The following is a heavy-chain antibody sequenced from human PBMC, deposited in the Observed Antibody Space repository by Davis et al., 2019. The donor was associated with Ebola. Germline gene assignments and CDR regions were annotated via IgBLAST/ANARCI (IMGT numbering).Heavy chain of an antibody. D-gene: IGHD2-15*01. V-gene: IGHV4-39*07. CDR3: AREGFDEGVPIA. J-gene: IGHJ4*02. CDR1: GGSISSSSYY. Sequence: ESLKISCTVSGGSISSSSYYWGWIRQPPGKGLEWIGSIYYSGSTYYNPSLKSRVTISVDTSKNQFSLKLSSVTAEDTAMYYCAREGFDEGVPIAWGQGTLITVSS. CDR2: IYYSGST.